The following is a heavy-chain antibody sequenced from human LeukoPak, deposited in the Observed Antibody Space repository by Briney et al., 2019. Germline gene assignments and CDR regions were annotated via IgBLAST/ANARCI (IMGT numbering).Heavy chain of an antibody. CDR2: ISGSGGST. V-gene: IGHV3-23*01. CDR3: AKLGLGREQLVLFS. J-gene: IGHJ4*02. CDR1: GFTFSSYA. Sequence: GGSLRLSCAASGFTFSSYAMSWVRQAPGKGLEWVSAISGSGGSTYYADSVKGRFTISRDNSKNTLYLQMNGLRAEDTAVYYCAKLGLGREQLVLFSWGQGTLVTVSS. D-gene: IGHD6-13*01.